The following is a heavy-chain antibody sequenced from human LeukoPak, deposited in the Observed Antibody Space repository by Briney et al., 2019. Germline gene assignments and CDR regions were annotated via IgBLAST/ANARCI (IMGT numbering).Heavy chain of an antibody. J-gene: IGHJ4*02. Sequence: PGGSLRLSCAASGFTFSSYAMSWVRQAPGKGLEWVSAISGSGGSTYYADSVKGRFTISRDNSKNTLYLQMNSLRAEDTAVYYCAKDHDILTGYYLLDYWGQRTLVTVPS. CDR2: ISGSGGST. CDR3: AKDHDILTGYYLLDY. V-gene: IGHV3-23*01. D-gene: IGHD3-9*01. CDR1: GFTFSSYA.